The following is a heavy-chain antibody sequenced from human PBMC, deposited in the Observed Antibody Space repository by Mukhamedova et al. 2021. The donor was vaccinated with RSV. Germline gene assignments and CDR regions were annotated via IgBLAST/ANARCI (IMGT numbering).Heavy chain of an antibody. Sequence: DYATPVKNRFTISRDDSKNTLFLQMNSLETEDTAVYYCATDYCSATTYYLTSWGQGTLVTVSS. D-gene: IGHD2/OR15-2a*01. CDR3: ATDYCSATTYYLTS. V-gene: IGHV3-15*01. J-gene: IGHJ5*02.